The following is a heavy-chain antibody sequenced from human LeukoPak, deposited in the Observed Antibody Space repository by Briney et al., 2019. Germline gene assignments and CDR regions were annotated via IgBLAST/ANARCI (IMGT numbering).Heavy chain of an antibody. Sequence: GGSLRLSCAASGFIFNEYGMTWVRQIPGKGLEWVSGIYGNGGRTGYADSVKGRFTITRDNAKNSLYLQMDNLRAEDTALYFCARLFNAGLGAPLDYGGQGTLVTVSS. CDR2: IYGNGGRT. CDR1: GFIFNEYG. V-gene: IGHV3-20*04. J-gene: IGHJ4*02. CDR3: ARLFNAGLGAPLDY. D-gene: IGHD1-26*01.